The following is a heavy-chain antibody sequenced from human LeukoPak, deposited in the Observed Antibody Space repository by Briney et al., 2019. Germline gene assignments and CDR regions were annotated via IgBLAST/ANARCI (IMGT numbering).Heavy chain of an antibody. J-gene: IGHJ3*02. D-gene: IGHD6-13*01. Sequence: ASVKVSCKASGYIFTNYAINWVRQAPGQGPEWMGWINTNTGNPTYAQGFTGRFVFSLDTSVSTAYLQISSLKAEDTAVYYCAAPGIAAVGAFDIWGQGTMVTVSS. CDR1: GYIFTNYA. V-gene: IGHV7-4-1*02. CDR3: AAPGIAAVGAFDI. CDR2: INTNTGNP.